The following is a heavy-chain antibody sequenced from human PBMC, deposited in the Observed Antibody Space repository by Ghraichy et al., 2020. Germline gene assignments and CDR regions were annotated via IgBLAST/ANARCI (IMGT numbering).Heavy chain of an antibody. V-gene: IGHV6-1*01. J-gene: IGHJ4*02. CDR1: GDNVSSNSAA. CDR3: ARERKLRNGSLGPLHY. Sequence: SQTLLTCDISGDNVSSNSAAWHWIRQSPSRGLEWLGRIYYRSRWYNNYAVSVNSRITINPDTSRNQFSLQLNSVTPEDTAVYFCARERKLRNGSLGPLHYWGQGTLVTVSS. D-gene: IGHD2-15*01. CDR2: IYYRSRWYN.